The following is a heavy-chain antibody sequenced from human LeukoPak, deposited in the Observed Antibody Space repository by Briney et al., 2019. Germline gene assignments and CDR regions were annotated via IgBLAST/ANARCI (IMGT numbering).Heavy chain of an antibody. Sequence: PGGSLRLSCAASGFSFSDYNINWVRQAPGKGLEWVGFIRSKAYGGTTEYAASVKGRFTISRDDSKSIAYLQMNSLKTEDTAVYYCTSNSGSYFHLDYWGQGTLVTVSS. CDR3: TSNSGSYFHLDY. D-gene: IGHD1-26*01. V-gene: IGHV3-49*04. CDR1: GFSFSDYN. CDR2: IRSKAYGGTT. J-gene: IGHJ4*02.